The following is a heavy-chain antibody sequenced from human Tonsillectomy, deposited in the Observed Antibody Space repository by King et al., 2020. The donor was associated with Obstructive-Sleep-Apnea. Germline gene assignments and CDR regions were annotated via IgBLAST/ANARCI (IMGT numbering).Heavy chain of an antibody. J-gene: IGHJ4*02. Sequence: QLVQSGAEVKKPGASVKVSCKASGYTFTGYYMHWVRQAPGQGLEWMGWINPKSGGTNYAQKFQGRVTMTRDTSISTAYMELSRLRSDDTAADYCARDCGGDCYSPTRIQGRFAYWGQGTLVTVSS. D-gene: IGHD2-21*02. CDR1: GYTFTGYY. CDR2: INPKSGGT. CDR3: ARDCGGDCYSPTRIQGRFAY. V-gene: IGHV1-2*02.